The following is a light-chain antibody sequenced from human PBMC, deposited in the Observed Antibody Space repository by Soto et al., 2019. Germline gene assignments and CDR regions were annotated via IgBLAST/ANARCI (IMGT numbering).Light chain of an antibody. J-gene: IGKJ5*01. CDR2: DVS. Sequence: EIVLPQSPATLSLSPGERTTLSCRATQRISNNLAWYQQKPGQPPMLLIYDVSNSATGIPGRFSGSGSGTDFTLTISSPEPEEVAVYDCHQRSNWPPSTFGQGTRLEIK. CDR1: QRISNN. V-gene: IGKV3-11*01. CDR3: HQRSNWPPST.